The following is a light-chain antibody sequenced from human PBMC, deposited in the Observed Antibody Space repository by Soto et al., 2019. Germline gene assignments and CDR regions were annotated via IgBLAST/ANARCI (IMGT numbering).Light chain of an antibody. J-gene: IGKJ1*01. Sequence: DIQLTQSPSFLSASVGDTVTITCRASQGISTYLAWYQQKPGKAPKNLIYGASTLQSGVPLRFSGSGSGTEFTLTISSLQPEDFATYYCQGHSTYPRTFGPGTKVEIK. CDR3: QGHSTYPRT. CDR1: QGISTY. CDR2: GAS. V-gene: IGKV1-9*01.